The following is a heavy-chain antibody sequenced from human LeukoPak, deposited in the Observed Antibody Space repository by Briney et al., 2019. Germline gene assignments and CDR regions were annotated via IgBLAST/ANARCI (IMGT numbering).Heavy chain of an antibody. CDR1: GFTFSSYA. D-gene: IGHD6-19*01. V-gene: IGHV3-23*01. CDR2: NSGSGGST. Sequence: GGSLRLSCAASGFTFSSYAMSWVRQAPGKGLEWVSANSGSGGSTYYADSVKGRFTISRDNAKNSLYLQMNSLRAEDTAVYYCARAGSHRNSGHDYWGQGTLVTVSS. CDR3: ARAGSHRNSGHDY. J-gene: IGHJ4*02.